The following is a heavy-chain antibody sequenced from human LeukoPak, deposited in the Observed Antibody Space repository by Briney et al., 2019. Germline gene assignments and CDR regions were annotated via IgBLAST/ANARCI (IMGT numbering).Heavy chain of an antibody. J-gene: IGHJ4*02. CDR3: ARRSYGGKSPFDY. CDR1: GGTFSSYA. V-gene: IGHV1-69*13. D-gene: IGHD4-23*01. CDR2: IIPIFGTA. Sequence: SVKVSCKASGGTFSSYAISWVRQAPGQGLEWMGEIIPIFGTANYAQKFQGRVTITADESTSTAYMELSSLRSEDTALYYCARRSYGGKSPFDYWGQGTLVTVSS.